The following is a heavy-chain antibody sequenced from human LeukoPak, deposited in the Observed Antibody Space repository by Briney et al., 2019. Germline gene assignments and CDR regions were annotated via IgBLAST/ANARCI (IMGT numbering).Heavy chain of an antibody. V-gene: IGHV3-23*01. J-gene: IGHJ4*02. CDR2: ISGSGGST. Sequence: SGGSLRLSRAASGFTFSSYAMSWVRQAPGKGLEWVSAISGSGGSTYYADSVKGRFTISRDNSKNTLYLQMNSLRAEDTAVYYCAKGDVDIVATIDSYYFDYGGQGTLVTVSS. CDR1: GFTFSSYA. CDR3: AKGDVDIVATIDSYYFDY. D-gene: IGHD5-12*01.